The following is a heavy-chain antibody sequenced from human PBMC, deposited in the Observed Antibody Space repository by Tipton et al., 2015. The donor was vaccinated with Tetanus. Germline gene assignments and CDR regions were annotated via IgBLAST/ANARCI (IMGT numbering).Heavy chain of an antibody. CDR1: GFTFSNYA. V-gene: IGHV3-23*01. Sequence: SLRLSCAASGFTFSNYAMAWVRQAPGKGIEWVSGISVRGSHTYYADPVKGRFSISRDNSKNTVYLQMNSLRDEDTAVYYCAKDPASRGWFDPWGQGTLVTVSS. CDR2: ISVRGSHT. CDR3: AKDPASRGWFDP. J-gene: IGHJ5*02.